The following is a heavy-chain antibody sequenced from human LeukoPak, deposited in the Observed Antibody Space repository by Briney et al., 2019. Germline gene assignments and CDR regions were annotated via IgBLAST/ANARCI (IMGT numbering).Heavy chain of an antibody. CDR1: GYTFTSYD. D-gene: IGHD2-15*01. CDR2: MNPNSGNT. J-gene: IGHJ4*02. V-gene: IGHV1-8*01. CDR3: ARAPLGYCSGGSCYDLDY. Sequence: ASVKVSCKASGYTFTSYDINWVRQATGQGLEWMGWMNPNSGNTGYAQKFQGRVTMTRNTSISTAYMELSSLRSEDTAVYYCARAPLGYCSGGSCYDLDYWGQGTLVTVSS.